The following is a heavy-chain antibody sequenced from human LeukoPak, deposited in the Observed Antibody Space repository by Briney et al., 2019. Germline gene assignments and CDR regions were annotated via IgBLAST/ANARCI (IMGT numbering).Heavy chain of an antibody. Sequence: GGSLRLSCAASGFTFSSYAMSWVRQAPGKGLEWVSAISGSGGSTYYADSVKGRFTISRDNSKNTLYLQMNSLRAEDTAVYYCATRITMTVVVISDDAEYFQHWGQGTLATVSS. J-gene: IGHJ1*01. CDR2: ISGSGGST. D-gene: IGHD3-22*01. CDR1: GFTFSSYA. V-gene: IGHV3-23*01. CDR3: ATRITMTVVVISDDAEYFQH.